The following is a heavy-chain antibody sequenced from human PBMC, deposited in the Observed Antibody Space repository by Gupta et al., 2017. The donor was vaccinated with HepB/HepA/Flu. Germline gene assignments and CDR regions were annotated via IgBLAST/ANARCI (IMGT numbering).Heavy chain of an antibody. J-gene: IGHJ6*03. Sequence: QVQLVQSGAEVKKPGSSVKVSCKASGGTFSSYAISWVRQAPGQGLEWMGGIIPIFGTANYAQKFQGRVTITAEKSTSTAYMELSSLRSEDTAVYYCASGGGRPYYYYYYMDVWGKGTTVTVSS. CDR1: GGTFSSYA. CDR2: IIPIFGTA. CDR3: ASGGGRPYYYYYYMDV. D-gene: IGHD3-16*01. V-gene: IGHV1-69*06.